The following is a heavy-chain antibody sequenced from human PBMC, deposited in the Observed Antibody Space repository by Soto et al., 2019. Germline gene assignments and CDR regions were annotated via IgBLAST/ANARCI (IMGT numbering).Heavy chain of an antibody. CDR3: AKDSSRYSGYDSTPHNFEY. Sequence: PGGSLRLSCAASGFTFSSYAMSWVRQAPGKGLEWVSAISGSGGSTYYADSVKGRFTISRDNSKNTLYLQMNSLRAEDTAVYYCAKDSSRYSGYDSTPHNFEYWGQGTLVTVSS. CDR2: ISGSGGST. V-gene: IGHV3-23*01. CDR1: GFTFSSYA. D-gene: IGHD5-12*01. J-gene: IGHJ4*02.